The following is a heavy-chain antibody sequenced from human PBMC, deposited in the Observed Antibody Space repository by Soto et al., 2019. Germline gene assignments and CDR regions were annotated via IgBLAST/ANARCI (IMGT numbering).Heavy chain of an antibody. CDR3: AKGRIAVAAPYNWFDP. V-gene: IGHV3-23*01. D-gene: IGHD6-19*01. CDR1: GFTFSSYA. J-gene: IGHJ5*02. Sequence: EVKLLESGGGLVQPGGSLRLSCAASGFTFSSYAMSWVRQAPGKGLEWVSTITGGGDNTHYADSVKGRFTISRDNSKNTRSLQMNRLRVDDTAVYHCAKGRIAVAAPYNWFDPWGQGTLVTVSS. CDR2: ITGGGDNT.